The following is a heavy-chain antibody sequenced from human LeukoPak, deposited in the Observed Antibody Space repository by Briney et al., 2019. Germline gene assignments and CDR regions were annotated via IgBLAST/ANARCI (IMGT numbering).Heavy chain of an antibody. D-gene: IGHD4-17*01. Sequence: GGSLRLSCAASGFTFSNYGIHWVRQAPGKGLEWVALISYDGNNKYYADSVKGRFTISRDNSKNTLWLQMNSLRVEDTAVYYCAALTTVTSGRVDYWGQGTLVTVSS. J-gene: IGHJ4*02. V-gene: IGHV3-30*03. CDR2: ISYDGNNK. CDR1: GFTFSNYG. CDR3: AALTTVTSGRVDY.